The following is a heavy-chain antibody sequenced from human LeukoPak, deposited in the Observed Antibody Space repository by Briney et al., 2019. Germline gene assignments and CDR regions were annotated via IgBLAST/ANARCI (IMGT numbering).Heavy chain of an antibody. CDR2: ISGSGGST. Sequence: GGSLRLSCAASGFTFSGYAMSWVRQAPGKGLEWVSAISGSGGSTYYADSVKGRFTISRDNSKNTLYLQMNSLRAEDTAVYYCAKHGSGSSITGYWGQGTLVTVSS. D-gene: IGHD6-6*01. V-gene: IGHV3-23*01. CDR1: GFTFSGYA. CDR3: AKHGSGSSITGY. J-gene: IGHJ4*02.